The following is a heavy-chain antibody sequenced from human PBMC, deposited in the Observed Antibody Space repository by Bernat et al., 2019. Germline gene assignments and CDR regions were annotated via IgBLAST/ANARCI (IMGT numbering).Heavy chain of an antibody. Sequence: EVQLVESGGGLVQPGGSLRLSCAASGFTFSSYSMNWVRQAPGKVLEWISYISSSSSTIYYADSMKGRFTISRDNAKNSLYLQMNSLRAEDTAVYYCARDASGCSSTSCSLGWFDPWGQGTLVTVSS. D-gene: IGHD2-2*01. CDR3: ARDASGCSSTSCSLGWFDP. CDR2: ISSSSSTI. CDR1: GFTFSSYS. V-gene: IGHV3-48*01. J-gene: IGHJ5*02.